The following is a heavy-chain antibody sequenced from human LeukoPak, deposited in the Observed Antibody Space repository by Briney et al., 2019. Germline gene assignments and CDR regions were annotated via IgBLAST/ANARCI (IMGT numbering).Heavy chain of an antibody. Sequence: SETLSLTCTVSGVSISSYYWSWIRQPPGEGLEWIGFISYTGNTNCNPSLKSRVTISVDTSKNQFSLKLSSVTAADTAVYYCARDACGGDCYLNWFDPWGQGTLVTVSS. CDR1: GVSISSYY. D-gene: IGHD2-21*01. CDR3: ARDACGGDCYLNWFDP. J-gene: IGHJ5*02. CDR2: ISYTGNT. V-gene: IGHV4-59*12.